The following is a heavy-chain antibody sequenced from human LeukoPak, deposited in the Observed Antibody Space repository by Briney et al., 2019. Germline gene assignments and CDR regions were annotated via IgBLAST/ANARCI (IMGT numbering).Heavy chain of an antibody. Sequence: RSETLSLTCTVSGGSISSGGYYWSWIRQYPGKGLEWIGYIYYSGSTYYNPSLKSRVTISVDTSKNQSSLRLSSVTAADTAIYYCARTTTSDAFDIWGQGTMVTVSS. CDR3: ARTTTSDAFDI. V-gene: IGHV4-31*03. D-gene: IGHD1-1*01. CDR2: IYYSGST. J-gene: IGHJ3*02. CDR1: GGSISSGGYY.